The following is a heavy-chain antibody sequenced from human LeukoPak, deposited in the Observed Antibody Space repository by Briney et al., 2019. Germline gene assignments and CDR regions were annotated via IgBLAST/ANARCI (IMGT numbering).Heavy chain of an antibody. D-gene: IGHD3-3*01. CDR1: GYTFTGYY. CDR3: ARDLGDFWSGYYYFDY. CDR2: INPNSGGA. Sequence: ASVKVSCKASGYTFTGYYMHWVRQAPGQGLEWMGWINPNSGGANYAQKFQGRVTMTRDTSISTAYMELSRLRSDDTAVYYCARDLGDFWSGYYYFDYWGQGTLVTVSS. J-gene: IGHJ4*02. V-gene: IGHV1-2*02.